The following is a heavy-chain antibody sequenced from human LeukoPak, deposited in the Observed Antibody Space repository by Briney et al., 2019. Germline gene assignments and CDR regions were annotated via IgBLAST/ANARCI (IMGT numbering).Heavy chain of an antibody. CDR2: SYTSGST. V-gene: IGHV4-61*02. J-gene: IGHJ6*03. Sequence: SQTLSLTCTVSGGSISSGSYYWSWSRQPAGKGLEWIGRSYTSGSTNYNPSLKSRVTISVDTSKNQFSLKLSSVTAADTAVYYCARDQGYCSSTSCYTYYYYYMDVWGKGTTVTVSS. CDR3: ARDQGYCSSTSCYTYYYYYMDV. CDR1: GGSISSGSYY. D-gene: IGHD2-2*02.